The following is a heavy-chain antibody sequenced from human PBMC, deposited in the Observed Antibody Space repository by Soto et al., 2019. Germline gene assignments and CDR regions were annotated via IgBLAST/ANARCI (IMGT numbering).Heavy chain of an antibody. Sequence: SETLSLTCSVSGGSISSSFWSWIRQPPGKELEWVGYISYSGSTTYNPSLKSRITLSVDTSKNQFSLRVASVTAADTAVYYCARGHRAMEYYYYYGMDVWGQGTTVTVSS. CDR3: ARGHRAMEYYYYYGMDV. J-gene: IGHJ6*02. CDR2: ISYSGST. D-gene: IGHD5-18*01. CDR1: GGSISSSF. V-gene: IGHV4-59*01.